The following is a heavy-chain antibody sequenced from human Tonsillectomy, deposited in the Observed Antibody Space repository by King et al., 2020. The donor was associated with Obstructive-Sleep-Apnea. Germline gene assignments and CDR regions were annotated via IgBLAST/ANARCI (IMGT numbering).Heavy chain of an antibody. J-gene: IGHJ4*02. V-gene: IGHV3-23*04. CDR3: ARDGSSSSDYYFDY. D-gene: IGHD6-6*01. CDR1: GFTFSSYA. Sequence: VQLVESGGGLVQPGGSLRLSCAASGFTFSSYAMSWVRQAPGKGLECVSAISGSGGSTYYEDSVKGRFTIPRDNAKNTLYLQMNSQRAEDTAVYYCARDGSSSSDYYFDYWGQGTLVTVSS. CDR2: ISGSGGST.